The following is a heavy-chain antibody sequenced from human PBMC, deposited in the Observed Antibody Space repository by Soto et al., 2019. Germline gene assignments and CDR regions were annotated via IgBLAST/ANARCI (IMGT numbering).Heavy chain of an antibody. CDR3: ARSAGATINYYSSGMDV. Sequence: SVKVSCKAAGYTFTGYYMHWVRQAPVQGLEWMGWINPNSGGTNYAQKFQGRVTMTRDTSISTAYMELSRLRSDDTAAYYCARSAGATINYYSSGMDVWGQGTTVTVSS. V-gene: IGHV1-2*02. CDR1: GYTFTGYY. J-gene: IGHJ6*02. D-gene: IGHD5-12*01. CDR2: INPNSGGT.